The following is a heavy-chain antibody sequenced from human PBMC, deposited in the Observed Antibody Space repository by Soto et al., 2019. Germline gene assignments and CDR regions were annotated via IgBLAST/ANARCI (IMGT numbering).Heavy chain of an antibody. D-gene: IGHD5-18*01. J-gene: IGHJ6*02. Sequence: SETLSISCAVSGGCISSGGYSWSWIRQPPGKGLEWIGYIYHSGSTYYNPSLKSRVTISVDRSKNQFSLKLSSVTAADTAVYYFVRGYSYRHMLVSGPATTVTV. CDR2: IYHSGST. CDR3: VRGYSYRHMLV. V-gene: IGHV4-30-2*01. CDR1: GGCISSGGYS.